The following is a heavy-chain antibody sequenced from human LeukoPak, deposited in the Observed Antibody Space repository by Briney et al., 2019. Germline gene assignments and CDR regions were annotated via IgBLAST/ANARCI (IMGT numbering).Heavy chain of an antibody. CDR3: ARQALWFFDH. J-gene: IGHJ4*02. V-gene: IGHV4-39*01. CDR1: GGSISSNSNY. CDR2: TSYGGST. D-gene: IGHD2-21*01. Sequence: SETLSLTCTVSGGSISSNSNYWAWIRQPPGRGLEWIGSTSYGGSTYYSPSLESRVTISVDASKNQFSLNLSSVTAADTAVYYCARQALWFFDHWGQGTLVTVSS.